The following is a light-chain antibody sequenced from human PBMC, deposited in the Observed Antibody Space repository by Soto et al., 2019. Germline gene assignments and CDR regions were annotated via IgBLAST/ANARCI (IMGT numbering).Light chain of an antibody. CDR3: QQYGSSPTIT. V-gene: IGKV3-20*01. CDR1: QSVSSSY. Sequence: EIVLTQSPGTLSLSPGERATLSCRASQSVSSSYLAWYQQKPGQAPRLLIYGASSRATGIPDRFSGSVSGTDFTLTISRLEPEDFAVYYGQQYGSSPTITVGQGTRREIK. CDR2: GAS. J-gene: IGKJ5*01.